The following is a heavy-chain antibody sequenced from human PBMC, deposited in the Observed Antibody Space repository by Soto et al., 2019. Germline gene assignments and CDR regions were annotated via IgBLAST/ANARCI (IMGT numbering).Heavy chain of an antibody. Sequence: SETLSLTCIVSGDSVTSGSYYWTWLRQPPGKGLERIGYVSYTGRTKYNPSLQSRVTISVDTSKNDFSLNLSSVTAADTAVYFCAREWGLLPYYVMNVWGHGTAVTVSS. V-gene: IGHV4-61*03. D-gene: IGHD7-27*01. CDR2: VSYTGRT. CDR1: GDSVTSGSYY. CDR3: AREWGLLPYYVMNV. J-gene: IGHJ6*02.